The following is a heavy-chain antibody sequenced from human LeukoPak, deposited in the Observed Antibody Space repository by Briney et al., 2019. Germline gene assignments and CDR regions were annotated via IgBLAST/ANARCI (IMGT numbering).Heavy chain of an antibody. CDR3: ARVVWDLPGVDY. D-gene: IGHD1-26*01. V-gene: IGHV4-30-4*01. CDR2: IYYSGST. CDR1: GGSISSGDYY. J-gene: IGHJ4*02. Sequence: ASETLSLTCTVSGGSISSGDYYWSWIRQPPGKGLEWIGYIYYSGSTYYNPSLKSRVTISVDTSKNQFSLKLSSVTAADTAVYYCARVVWDLPGVDYWGQGTLVTVSS.